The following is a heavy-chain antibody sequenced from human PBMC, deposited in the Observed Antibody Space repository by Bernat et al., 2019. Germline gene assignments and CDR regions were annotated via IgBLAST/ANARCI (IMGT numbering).Heavy chain of an antibody. V-gene: IGHV4-59*01. J-gene: IGHJ5*02. CDR2: IYYSGST. CDR1: GGSISSYY. D-gene: IGHD2-15*01. Sequence: VQLQESGPGLVKPSETLSLTCTVSGGSISSYYWSWIRQPPGKGLEWIGYIYYSGSTNYNPSLKSRVTISVDTSKNQFSLKLSSVTAADTAVYYCAAGRCSGGSCGPNWFDPWGQGTLVTVSS. CDR3: AAGRCSGGSCGPNWFDP.